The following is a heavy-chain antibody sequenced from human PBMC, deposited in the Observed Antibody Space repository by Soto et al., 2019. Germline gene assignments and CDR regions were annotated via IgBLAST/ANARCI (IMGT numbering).Heavy chain of an antibody. Sequence: GSLRLSCAASGFTFSSYAMSWVRQAPGKGLEWVSAISGSGGSTYYADSVKGRFTISRDNSKNTLYLQMNSLRAEDTAVYYCAKINRIGGWFDPWGQGTLVTVSS. J-gene: IGHJ5*02. CDR1: GFTFSSYA. CDR2: ISGSGGST. V-gene: IGHV3-23*01. CDR3: AKINRIGGWFDP. D-gene: IGHD2-15*01.